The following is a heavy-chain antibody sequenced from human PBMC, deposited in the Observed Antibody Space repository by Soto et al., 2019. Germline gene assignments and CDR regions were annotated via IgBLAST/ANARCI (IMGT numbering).Heavy chain of an antibody. J-gene: IGHJ6*02. Sequence: SLRLSCTASGFTFGDYAVNWVRQAPGKGLEWVGFIRSKAYGGTPEYAASVEGRFTISRDDSKSIAYLQMISLKTEDTAVFYCARSLLNGMDVWGQGTTVTVSS. CDR1: GFTFGDYA. CDR2: IRSKAYGGTP. D-gene: IGHD2-15*01. V-gene: IGHV3-49*04. CDR3: ARSLLNGMDV.